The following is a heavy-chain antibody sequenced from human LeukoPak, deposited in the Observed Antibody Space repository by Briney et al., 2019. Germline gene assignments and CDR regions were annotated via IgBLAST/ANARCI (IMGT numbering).Heavy chain of an antibody. Sequence: GGSLRLSCAASGFTFSNAWMSWVRLAPGKGLEWVGRIKSKTDGGATDYAAPVKGRFTISRDDSKNTLYLQMNSLKTEDTAVYYCTTAYYYDSSAQDWGQGTLVTVSS. CDR2: IKSKTDGGAT. CDR1: GFTFSNAW. CDR3: TTAYYYDSSAQD. D-gene: IGHD3-22*01. J-gene: IGHJ4*02. V-gene: IGHV3-15*01.